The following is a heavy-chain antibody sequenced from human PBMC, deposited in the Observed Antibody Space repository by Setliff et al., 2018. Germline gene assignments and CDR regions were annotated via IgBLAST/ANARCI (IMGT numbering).Heavy chain of an antibody. V-gene: IGHV3-15*01. J-gene: IGHJ5*02. CDR1: GITFKNAW. Sequence: GGSLRLSCSVSGITFKNAWMTWVRQAPGKGPEWVGRIKSSREGATSDYGAPAKGRFTISRDDSKNMIYLQTNNLKTEDTGFYYCTTGPRDSRNYLNWFDPWGQGTLVTVSS. CDR3: TTGPRDSRNYLNWFDP. CDR2: IKSSREGATS. D-gene: IGHD4-4*01.